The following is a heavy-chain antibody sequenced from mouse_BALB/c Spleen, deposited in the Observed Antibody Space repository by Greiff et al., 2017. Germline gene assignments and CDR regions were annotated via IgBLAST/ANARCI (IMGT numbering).Heavy chain of an antibody. Sequence: EVKLVESGPSLVKPSQTLSLTCSVTGDSITSGYWNWIRKFPGNKLEYMGYISYSGSTYYNPSLKSRISITRDTSKNQYYLQLNSVTTEDTATYYCARSIYYYGSSFVDYWGQGTTLTVSS. J-gene: IGHJ2*01. CDR1: GDSITSGY. CDR3: ARSIYYYGSSFVDY. CDR2: ISYSGST. V-gene: IGHV3-8*02. D-gene: IGHD1-1*01.